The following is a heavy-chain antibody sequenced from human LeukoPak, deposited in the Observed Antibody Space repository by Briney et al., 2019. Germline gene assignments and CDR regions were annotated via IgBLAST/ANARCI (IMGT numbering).Heavy chain of an antibody. V-gene: IGHV3-48*01. CDR2: ISSSSSTI. J-gene: IGHJ4*02. D-gene: IGHD3-22*01. CDR1: RFTFSSYS. Sequence: GGSLRLSCAASRFTFSSYSMNWVRQAPGKGLEWVSYISSSSSTIYYADSVKGRFTISRDNAKKSLYLQMNSLRAEDTAVYYCATGSQTFYYDSSGYHRREFDYWGQGTLVTVSS. CDR3: ATGSQTFYYDSSGYHRREFDY.